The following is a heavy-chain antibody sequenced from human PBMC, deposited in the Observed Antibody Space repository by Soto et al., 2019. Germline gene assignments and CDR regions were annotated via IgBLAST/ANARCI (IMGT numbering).Heavy chain of an antibody. J-gene: IGHJ3*02. CDR2: ISAYNGNT. Sequence: ASVKVSCKASGYTFTSYGISWVRQAPGQGLEWMGWISAYNGNTNYAQKLQGRVTMTTDTSTSTAYMELRSLRSDDTAVYYCARDRPLYSSGWWDAFDIWGQGTMVTVS. V-gene: IGHV1-18*01. D-gene: IGHD6-19*01. CDR3: ARDRPLYSSGWWDAFDI. CDR1: GYTFTSYG.